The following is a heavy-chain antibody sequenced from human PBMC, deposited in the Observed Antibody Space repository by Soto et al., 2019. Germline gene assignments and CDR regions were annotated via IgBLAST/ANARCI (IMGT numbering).Heavy chain of an antibody. V-gene: IGHV1-3*01. CDR3: AKSGASSSGNWFDS. J-gene: IGHJ5*01. Sequence: QVHLVQSGAEVEKPGASVKVSCEASGYTFTSHAIHWVRQAPGQGLEWMGWINAANGNTKYSQEFQGRVTFTRDTSATTAYMELNSLTSEDTALYDCAKSGASSSGNWFDSWGQGTLVTVSS. D-gene: IGHD6-6*01. CDR2: INAANGNT. CDR1: GYTFTSHA.